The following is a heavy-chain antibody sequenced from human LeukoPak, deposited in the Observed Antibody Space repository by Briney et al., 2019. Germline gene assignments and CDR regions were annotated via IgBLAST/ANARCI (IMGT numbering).Heavy chain of an antibody. CDR3: ARVTVTSMLFDY. CDR1: GYTLTELS. J-gene: IGHJ4*02. V-gene: IGHV1-69*04. CDR2: IIPILGIA. Sequence: SVKVSCKVSGYTLTELSMHWVRQAPGQGLEWMGRIIPILGIANYAQKFQGRVTITADKSTSTAYMELSSLRSEDTAVYYCARVTVTSMLFDYWGQGTLVTVSS. D-gene: IGHD4-17*01.